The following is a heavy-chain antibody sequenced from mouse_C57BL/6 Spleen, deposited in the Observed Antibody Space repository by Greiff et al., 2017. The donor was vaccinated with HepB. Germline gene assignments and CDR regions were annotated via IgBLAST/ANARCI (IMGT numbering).Heavy chain of an antibody. CDR2: IDPSDSYT. D-gene: IGHD2-4*01. J-gene: IGHJ3*01. CDR3: ARGGDYLSFAY. CDR1: GYTFTSYW. Sequence: QVQLQQPGAELVRPGTSVKLSCKASGYTFTSYWMHWVKQRPGQGLEWIGVIDPSDSYTNYNQKFKGKATLTVDTSSSPAYMQLSSLTSEDSAVYYCARGGDYLSFAYWGQGTLVTVSA. V-gene: IGHV1-59*01.